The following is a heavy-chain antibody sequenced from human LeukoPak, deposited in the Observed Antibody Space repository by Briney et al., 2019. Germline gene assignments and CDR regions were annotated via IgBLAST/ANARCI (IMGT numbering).Heavy chain of an antibody. CDR3: AREVYYYYYMDV. J-gene: IGHJ6*03. Sequence: SETLSLTCTVSGGSISSSSYYWGWIRHPPGKGLEWIGSIYYSGSTNYNPSLKSRVTISVDTSKNQFSLKLSSVTAADTAVYYCAREVYYYYYMDVWGKGTTVTVSS. V-gene: IGHV4-39*07. CDR1: GGSISSSSYY. CDR2: IYYSGST.